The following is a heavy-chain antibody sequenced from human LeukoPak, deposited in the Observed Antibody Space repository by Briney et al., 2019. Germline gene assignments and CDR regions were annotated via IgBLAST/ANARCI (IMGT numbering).Heavy chain of an antibody. CDR1: GFTFSSYG. CDR3: AKMGSTVVITTPFDY. D-gene: IGHD3-22*01. J-gene: IGHJ4*02. Sequence: PGGSLRLSCAASGFTFSSYGMHWVRQAPGKGLEWVAVISYDGSNKYYADSVKGRFTISRDNSKNTLYLQMNSLRAEDTAVYYCAKMGSTVVITTPFDYWGQGTLVTVSS. CDR2: ISYDGSNK. V-gene: IGHV3-30*18.